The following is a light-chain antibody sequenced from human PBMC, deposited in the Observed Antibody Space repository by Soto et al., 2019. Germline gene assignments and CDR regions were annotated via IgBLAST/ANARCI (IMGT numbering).Light chain of an antibody. CDR1: SSDVGAYNY. J-gene: IGLJ1*01. CDR3: QSYDSSLSGSV. Sequence: QSALTQPASVSGSPGQSITISCTGTSSDVGAYNYISWYQQHPGKAPKLMIYEVSNRPSGVSTRFSGSKSGNTASLTISGLQAEDEGDYYCQSYDSSLSGSVFGTGTKLTVL. V-gene: IGLV2-14*01. CDR2: EVS.